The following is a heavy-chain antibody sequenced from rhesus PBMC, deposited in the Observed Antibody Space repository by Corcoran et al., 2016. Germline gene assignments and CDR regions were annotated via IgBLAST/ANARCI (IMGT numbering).Heavy chain of an antibody. CDR1: GFTFSSYW. Sequence: EVQLVESGGGLAKPGYLRLSCAASGFTFSSYWMNWVRQAPGKGLEWVSAINSGGGSTYYAYSVKGRFTISRDNSKNTLSLQMTSLRAEDTAVYYCAKDPDGSSYVLGYFDYWGQGVLVTVSS. J-gene: IGHJ4*01. CDR2: INSGGGST. V-gene: IGHV3S25*01. CDR3: AKDPDGSSYVLGYFDY. D-gene: IGHD4-29*01.